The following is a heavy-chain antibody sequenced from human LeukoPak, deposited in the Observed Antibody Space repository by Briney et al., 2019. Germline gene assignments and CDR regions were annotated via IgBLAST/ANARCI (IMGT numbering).Heavy chain of an antibody. CDR2: INPNSGGT. CDR1: GYTFTGYY. CDR3: AREFAGYYDSSGYYEEGY. V-gene: IGHV1-2*02. Sequence: GASVKVSCKASGYTFTGYYMHWVRQAPGQGLEWMGWINPNSGGTNYAQKFQGRVTMTRDTSISTAYMELSRLRSDDTAVYYCAREFAGYYDSSGYYEEGYWGQGTLVTVSS. D-gene: IGHD3-22*01. J-gene: IGHJ4*02.